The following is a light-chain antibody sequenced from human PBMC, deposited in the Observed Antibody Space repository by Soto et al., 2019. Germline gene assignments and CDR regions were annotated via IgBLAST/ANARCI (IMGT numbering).Light chain of an antibody. CDR2: GAS. J-gene: IGKJ1*01. V-gene: IGKV3-20*01. Sequence: EIVLTQSPGTLSLSLGERATLSCRASQSVSSSYLAWYQQKPGQAPRLLIYGASSRATGIPDSFSGSGSGTDFTLTISRLEPEDFAVYYCQQYGSSPWTFGQGTNVEIK. CDR1: QSVSSSY. CDR3: QQYGSSPWT.